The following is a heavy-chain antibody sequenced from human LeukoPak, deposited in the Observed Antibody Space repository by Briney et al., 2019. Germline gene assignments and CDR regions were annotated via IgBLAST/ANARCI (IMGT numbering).Heavy chain of an antibody. Sequence: GGSLRLSCAASGFTFSGSWMDWVRQGPGKGLEWVANIKEDGSEEYYVDSVKGRFTISRDNAKNSLYLQMNSLRAEDTAVYYCAKNSGWFRFDYWGQGTLVTVSS. CDR2: IKEDGSEE. CDR3: AKNSGWFRFDY. D-gene: IGHD6-13*01. V-gene: IGHV3-7*03. CDR1: GFTFSGSW. J-gene: IGHJ4*02.